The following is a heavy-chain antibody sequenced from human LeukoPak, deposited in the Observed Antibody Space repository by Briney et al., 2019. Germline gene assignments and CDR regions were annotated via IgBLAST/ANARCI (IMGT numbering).Heavy chain of an antibody. CDR2: INHSGNN. Sequence: PSETLSLTCAVSGGSFSGYYWSWIRQPPGKGLEWLGEINHSGNNKYNPSLKSRVTISVDTSKNQFSLKLSSVTAADTAVYYCARVPYCSGGRCNYYYYYGMDVWGQGITVTVSS. CDR1: GGSFSGYY. V-gene: IGHV4-34*01. J-gene: IGHJ6*02. D-gene: IGHD2-15*01. CDR3: ARVPYCSGGRCNYYYYYGMDV.